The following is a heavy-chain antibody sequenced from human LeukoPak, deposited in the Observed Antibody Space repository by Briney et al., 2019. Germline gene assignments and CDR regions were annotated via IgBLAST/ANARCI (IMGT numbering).Heavy chain of an antibody. J-gene: IGHJ2*01. CDR1: GFTFSSYS. V-gene: IGHV3-21*01. Sequence: GGSLRLSCAASGFTFSSYSMNWVRQAPGKGLEWVSSISSSSYIYYADSVKGRFTISRDNAKNSLYLQMNSLRAEDTAVYYCARGPTGVDWYFDLWGRGTLVTVSS. CDR2: ISSSSYI. D-gene: IGHD7-27*01. CDR3: ARGPTGVDWYFDL.